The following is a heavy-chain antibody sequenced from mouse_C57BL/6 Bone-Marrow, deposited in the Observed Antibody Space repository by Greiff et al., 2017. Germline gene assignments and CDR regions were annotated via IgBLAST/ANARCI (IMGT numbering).Heavy chain of an antibody. J-gene: IGHJ3*01. Sequence: VQLQQSGAELVRPGSSVKLSCKASGYTFTSYWMHWVKQRPIQGLEWIGNIDPSDSETHYNQKFKDKATLTVDKSSSTAYMQLSSLTSEDSAVYYCARYDYDPFAYWGQGTLVTVSA. CDR1: GYTFTSYW. CDR3: ARYDYDPFAY. D-gene: IGHD2-4*01. V-gene: IGHV1-52*01. CDR2: IDPSDSET.